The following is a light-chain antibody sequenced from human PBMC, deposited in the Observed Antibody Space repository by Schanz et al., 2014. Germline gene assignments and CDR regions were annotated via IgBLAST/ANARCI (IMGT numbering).Light chain of an antibody. J-gene: IGLJ3*02. CDR3: GSYAGNINWV. CDR1: SSDVGAYNY. CDR2: DVT. Sequence: QSALTQPPSASGSPGQSVTISCTGTSSDVGAYNYVSWYQQHPGKAPKLIISDVTRRPSGVPDRFSGSKSDNTASLTVSGLQVEDEADYYCGSYAGNINWVFGGGTKLTVL. V-gene: IGLV2-8*01.